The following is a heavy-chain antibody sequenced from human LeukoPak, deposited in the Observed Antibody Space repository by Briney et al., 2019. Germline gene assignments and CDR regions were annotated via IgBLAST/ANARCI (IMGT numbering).Heavy chain of an antibody. CDR1: GYTFTSYG. D-gene: IGHD3-3*01. V-gene: IGHV1-18*01. J-gene: IGHJ4*02. CDR3: AREGTVCDDFCSAHKGGYFDY. CDR2: ISAYNGNT. Sequence: GASVKVSCKASGYTFTSYGISWVRHAPGQGLEWMGWISAYNGNTNYAQKLQGRVTMTTDTSTSTAYMELRSLRSDETAVYYCAREGTVCDDFCSAHKGGYFDYWGQGTLVTVSS.